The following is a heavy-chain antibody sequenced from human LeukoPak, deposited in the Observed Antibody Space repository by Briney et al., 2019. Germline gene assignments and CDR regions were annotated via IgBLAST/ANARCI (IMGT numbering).Heavy chain of an antibody. CDR3: ARFRRGYYYDSSGYYSLLLDY. CDR2: INHSGST. V-gene: IGHV4-34*01. D-gene: IGHD3-22*01. Sequence: SSETLSLTCTVSGGSISSYYWSWIRQPPGKGLEWIGEINHSGSTNYNPSLKSRVTISVDTSKNQFSLKLSSVTAADTAVYYCARFRRGYYYDSSGYYSLLLDYWGQGTLVTVSS. CDR1: GGSISSYY. J-gene: IGHJ4*02.